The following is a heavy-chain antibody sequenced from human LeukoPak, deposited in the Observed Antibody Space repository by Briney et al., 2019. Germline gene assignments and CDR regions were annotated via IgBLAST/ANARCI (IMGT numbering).Heavy chain of an antibody. CDR2: ISSSSSYI. V-gene: IGHV3-21*01. Sequence: GGSLRLSCAASGFTFSSYSMNWVRQAPGKGLEWVSSISSSSSYIYYADSVKGRFTISRDNAKNSLYLQMNSLRAEDTAVYYCASTGVVAATPISYFDYWGQGTLVTVSS. CDR3: ASTGVVAATPISYFDY. J-gene: IGHJ4*02. D-gene: IGHD2-15*01. CDR1: GFTFSSYS.